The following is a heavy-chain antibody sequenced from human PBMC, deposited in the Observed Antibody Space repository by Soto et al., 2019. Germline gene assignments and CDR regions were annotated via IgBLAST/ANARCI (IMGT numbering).Heavy chain of an antibody. CDR3: TRRVIVAVSDAIPDWFDP. Sequence: GGSLRLSCVASGFTFTSYEMNWVRQAPGKGLEWVAKISSSSSSTFYADSVKGRFVISRDNIKNSVSLHLNNLRAEDTAVYYCTRRVIVAVSDAIPDWFDPWGPGTVVTAPQ. CDR2: ISSSSSST. V-gene: IGHV3-48*03. CDR1: GFTFTSYE. J-gene: IGHJ5*02. D-gene: IGHD2-2*01.